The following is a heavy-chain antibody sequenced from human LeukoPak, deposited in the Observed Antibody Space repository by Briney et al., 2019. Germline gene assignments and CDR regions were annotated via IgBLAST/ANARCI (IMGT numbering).Heavy chain of an antibody. D-gene: IGHD6-13*01. J-gene: IGHJ4*02. V-gene: IGHV3-23*01. CDR3: AKDRTNSWRNFDY. Sequence: GGSLRLSCSVSWFTFSTYGMSWVRQAPGKGLEWLAGMRGGGARTIYADPVKGPFTISRDNSQNTLYLQMDSLRAEGTAIYYCAKDRTNSWRNFDYWGQGILVTVAS. CDR2: MRGGGART. CDR1: WFTFSTYG.